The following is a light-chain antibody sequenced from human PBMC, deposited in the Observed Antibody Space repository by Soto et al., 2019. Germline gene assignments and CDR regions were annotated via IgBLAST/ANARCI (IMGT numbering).Light chain of an antibody. V-gene: IGKV1-5*03. Sequence: DIQMTQSPSTLSASVGDSVTITCRASQMIYTWLAWYQQKPGKAPKLLIYEASSLDVGVPSRFSGSGSGTEFTLTISSLQPDDFATYYCQQYNTFWTFGQGTKV. CDR3: QQYNTFWT. CDR1: QMIYTW. J-gene: IGKJ1*01. CDR2: EAS.